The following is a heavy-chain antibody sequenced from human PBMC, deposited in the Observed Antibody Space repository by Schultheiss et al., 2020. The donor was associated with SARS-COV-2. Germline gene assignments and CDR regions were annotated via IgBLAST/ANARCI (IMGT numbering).Heavy chain of an antibody. D-gene: IGHD3-10*01. CDR1: GGSISSSSYY. J-gene: IGHJ5*02. CDR3: ASSPEEVRGAYLDP. V-gene: IGHV4-39*07. Sequence: SETLSLTCTVSGGSISSSSYYWGWIRQPPGKGLEWIGSIYTSGSTNYNPSLKSRVTMSVDTSKNQFSLKLSSVTAADTAVYYCASSPEEVRGAYLDPWGQGTLVTVSS. CDR2: IYTSGST.